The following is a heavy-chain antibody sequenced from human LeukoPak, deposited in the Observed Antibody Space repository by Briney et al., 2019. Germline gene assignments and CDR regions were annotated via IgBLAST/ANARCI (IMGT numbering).Heavy chain of an antibody. Sequence: SVKVSCKASGFTFTSSAVQWVRQARGQRLKWIGWIVVGSGNTNYAQKFQERVTITRDMSTSTAYTELSSLRSEDTAVYYCAGGGSGSWGMDVWGQGTTVTVSS. J-gene: IGHJ6*02. V-gene: IGHV1-58*01. CDR1: GFTFTSSA. CDR3: AGGGSGSWGMDV. CDR2: IVVGSGNT. D-gene: IGHD1-26*01.